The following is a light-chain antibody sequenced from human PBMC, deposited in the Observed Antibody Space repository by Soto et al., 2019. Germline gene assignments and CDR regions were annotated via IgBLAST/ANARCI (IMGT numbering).Light chain of an antibody. CDR3: CSYAGDYKV. CDR1: SGDVGGYNY. Sequence: SALTQPPSASGSPGQSVTISCTGTSGDVGGYNYVSWFQHHPGKAPKLMIFEVNKRPSGVPDRFSGSKSGNTASLTVSGLQAEDEADYYCCSYAGDYKVFGGGTKLTVL. J-gene: IGLJ2*01. V-gene: IGLV2-8*01. CDR2: EVN.